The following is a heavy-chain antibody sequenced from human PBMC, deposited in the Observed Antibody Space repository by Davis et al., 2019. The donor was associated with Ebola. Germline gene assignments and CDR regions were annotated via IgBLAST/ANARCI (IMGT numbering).Heavy chain of an antibody. Sequence: PGGSLRLSCAASGFTFSSYAMSWVRKEQGKGLEWVAVISYDGSNKYYVDSVKGRFTISRDNSTNTLYLQMTSLRAEDTAVYYCAKVEFDYWGQGTLVTVSS. CDR2: ISYDGSNK. V-gene: IGHV3-30*18. CDR3: AKVEFDY. CDR1: GFTFSSYA. J-gene: IGHJ4*02.